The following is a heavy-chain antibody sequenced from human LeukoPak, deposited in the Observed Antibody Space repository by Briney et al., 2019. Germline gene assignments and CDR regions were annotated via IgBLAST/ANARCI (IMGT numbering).Heavy chain of an antibody. J-gene: IGHJ4*02. CDR2: MNPNSGNT. V-gene: IGHV1-8*01. Sequence: ASVEVSCKASGYTFTSYDINWVRQAAGQGLEWMGWMNPNSGNTGYAQKFQGRVTMTRNTSISTAYMELSSLRSEDTAVYYCARGGGATLHSDYWGQGTLVTVSS. D-gene: IGHD1-26*01. CDR3: ARGGGATLHSDY. CDR1: GYTFTSYD.